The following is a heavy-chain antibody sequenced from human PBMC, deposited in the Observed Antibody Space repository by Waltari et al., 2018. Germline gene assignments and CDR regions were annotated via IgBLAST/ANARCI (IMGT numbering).Heavy chain of an antibody. Sequence: EVQLVESGGGVVRPGGSLRLACAASGFVFDDHSMSWVRQTPAKGLEWVATINWSGVSTFYADSVKGRFTISRDNARSSVFLQMNSLTAEDTALYYCVKWDTAVLNAIDFWGQGTLVTVSS. CDR2: INWSGVST. J-gene: IGHJ4*02. CDR1: GFVFDDHS. CDR3: VKWDTAVLNAIDF. D-gene: IGHD5-18*01. V-gene: IGHV3-20*04.